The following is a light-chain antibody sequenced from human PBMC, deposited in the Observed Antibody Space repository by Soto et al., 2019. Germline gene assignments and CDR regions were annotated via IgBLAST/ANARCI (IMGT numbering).Light chain of an antibody. CDR2: VAS. V-gene: IGKV1-39*01. Sequence: DIQMTPSPFSLSGSGGDRVTITCRASQSIYTHLVWYQQKPATAPKILIYVASSLESGVPSRFSGSGFGTDFTLTINNLQPEDFATYYCQQSYTYVRTFGQGTKLQIK. J-gene: IGKJ2*01. CDR3: QQSYTYVRT. CDR1: QSIYTH.